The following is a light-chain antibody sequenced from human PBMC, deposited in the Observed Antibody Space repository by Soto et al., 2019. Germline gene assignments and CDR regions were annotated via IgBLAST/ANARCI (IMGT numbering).Light chain of an antibody. CDR3: QVWDSSSDHPV. CDR2: YDS. Sequence: SYELTQPPSVSVAPGKTARIICGGNNIGSKSVHWYQQKPGQAPVLVIYYDSDRPSGIPERFSGSNSGNTATLTISWVEAGDEADYYCQVWDSSSDHPVFGVGTKLTVL. J-gene: IGLJ2*01. V-gene: IGLV3-21*04. CDR1: NIGSKS.